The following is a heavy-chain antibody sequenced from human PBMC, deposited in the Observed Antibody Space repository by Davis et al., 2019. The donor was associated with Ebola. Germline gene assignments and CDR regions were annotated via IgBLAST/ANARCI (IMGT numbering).Heavy chain of an antibody. J-gene: IGHJ4*02. Sequence: GGSLRLSCAASEFTVSSNYMSWVRQAPGKGLEWVSLISWDGRSTAYEDSVRGRFSISRDNSKKFLYLQMNGLRAEDTALYYCTAYDSTFRNFWGRGTLVTVSS. CDR1: EFTVSSNY. D-gene: IGHD3-22*01. CDR2: ISWDGRST. V-gene: IGHV3-43D*03. CDR3: TAYDSTFRNF.